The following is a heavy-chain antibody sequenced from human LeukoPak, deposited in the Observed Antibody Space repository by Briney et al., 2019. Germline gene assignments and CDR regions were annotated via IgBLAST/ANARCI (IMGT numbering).Heavy chain of an antibody. Sequence: PGGSLRLSCAASGLTFSSYAMSWVRQAPGKGLEWVSAISGSGGSTYYADSVKGRFTISRDNSKNTLYLQMNSLRAEDTAVYYCAKDFRSGSYYTDYWGQGTLVTVSS. CDR2: ISGSGGST. V-gene: IGHV3-23*01. CDR1: GLTFSSYA. CDR3: AKDFRSGSYYTDY. D-gene: IGHD1-26*01. J-gene: IGHJ4*02.